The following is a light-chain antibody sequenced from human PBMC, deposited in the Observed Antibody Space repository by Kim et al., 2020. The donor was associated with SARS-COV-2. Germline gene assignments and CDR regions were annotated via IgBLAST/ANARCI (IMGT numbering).Light chain of an antibody. V-gene: IGLV3-19*01. J-gene: IGLJ2*01. CDR2: GKN. Sequence: SSELTQDPAVSVAPGQTVRITCQGDSLRSYYASWYQQKPGQAPVLVIYGKNNRPSGIPDRFSGSSSGNTASLTITGAQAEDEADYFCNSRDSSGNHVVFGGGTQLTVL. CDR1: SLRSYY. CDR3: NSRDSSGNHVV.